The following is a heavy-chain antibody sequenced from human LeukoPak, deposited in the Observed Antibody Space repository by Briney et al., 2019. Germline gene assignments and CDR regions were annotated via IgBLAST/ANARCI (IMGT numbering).Heavy chain of an antibody. D-gene: IGHD2-2*01. Sequence: SETLSLTCAVYGGSFSGYYWSWIRQPPGKGLEWIGEINHGGSTNYNPSLKSRVTISVDTSKNQFSLKLSSVTAADTAVYYCARRGYCSSTSCPRAFDIWGQGTMVTVSS. CDR3: ARRGYCSSTSCPRAFDI. CDR1: GGSFSGYY. CDR2: INHGGST. J-gene: IGHJ3*02. V-gene: IGHV4-34*01.